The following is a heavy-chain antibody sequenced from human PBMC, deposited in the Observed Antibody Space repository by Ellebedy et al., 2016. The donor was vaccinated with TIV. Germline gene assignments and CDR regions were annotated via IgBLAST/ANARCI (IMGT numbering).Heavy chain of an antibody. CDR2: MNPNSGNT. D-gene: IGHD3-3*01. CDR1: RYTFTSYD. CDR3: ARGSPLMYYDFWSGYSGYYGMDV. Sequence: ASVKVSXKASRYTFTSYDINWVRQATGQGLEWMGWMNPNSGNTGYAQKFQGRVTMTRNTSISTAYMELSSLRSEDTAVYYCARGSPLMYYDFWSGYSGYYGMDVWGQGTTVTVSS. V-gene: IGHV1-8*01. J-gene: IGHJ6*02.